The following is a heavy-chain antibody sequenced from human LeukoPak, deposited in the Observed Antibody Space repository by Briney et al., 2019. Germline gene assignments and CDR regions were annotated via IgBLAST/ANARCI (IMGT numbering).Heavy chain of an antibody. CDR1: GFTFSSYD. D-gene: IGHD2-15*01. Sequence: GGSLRLSCAASGFTFSSYDMTWARPTPGKGLEWVALISRSGGTTYYADSVKGRFTISRDNSKNTLYLQMNSLRAEDTAEYYCAKRGGTESFYYYYYMDVWGKGTTVTVSS. CDR2: ISRSGGTT. J-gene: IGHJ6*03. V-gene: IGHV3-23*01. CDR3: AKRGGTESFYYYYYMDV.